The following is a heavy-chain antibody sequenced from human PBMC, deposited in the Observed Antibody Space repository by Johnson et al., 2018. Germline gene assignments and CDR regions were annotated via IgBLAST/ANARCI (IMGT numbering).Heavy chain of an antibody. V-gene: IGHV4-59*01. CDR3: ARYVSSSGYVHH. CDR1: GGSISGYY. J-gene: IGHJ1*01. D-gene: IGHD3-22*01. Sequence: QVQLQESGPGLVKPSETLSLTCTVSGGSISGYYWSWIRQPPGKRLEWLGYIYHSGSTKYNPSLNSRVTMSVAASKNPCSLQLNSVTAADTAVYYCARYVSSSGYVHHWGQGTLVTVSS. CDR2: IYHSGST.